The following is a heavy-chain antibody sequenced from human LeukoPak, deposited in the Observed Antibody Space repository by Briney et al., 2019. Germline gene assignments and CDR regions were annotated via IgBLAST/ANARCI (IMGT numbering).Heavy chain of an antibody. Sequence: GGSLRLSCAASGFTFSSYAMSWVRQAPGKGLEWVSAISGSGGSTYYADSVKGRFTISRDNSKNTLYLQMNSLRAEDTAVYYCAKDPRASTGVGYFDYWGQGTLVTVSS. J-gene: IGHJ4*02. D-gene: IGHD4-23*01. V-gene: IGHV3-23*01. CDR2: ISGSGGST. CDR3: AKDPRASTGVGYFDY. CDR1: GFTFSSYA.